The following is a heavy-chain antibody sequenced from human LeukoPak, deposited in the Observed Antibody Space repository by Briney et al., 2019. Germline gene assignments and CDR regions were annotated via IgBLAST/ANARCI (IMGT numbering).Heavy chain of an antibody. CDR2: ISSSSAYI. J-gene: IGHJ4*02. Sequence: GGSLRLSCAASGFTLSSYSMNWVRQAPGKELEWVSSISSSSAYINYADSVKGRFTISRDNAKNSLYLQMNSLRAEDTAVYYCARVDYDVSTGYQNYFEFWGQGTLVTVSS. CDR3: ARVDYDVSTGYQNYFEF. V-gene: IGHV3-21*01. CDR1: GFTLSSYS. D-gene: IGHD3-9*01.